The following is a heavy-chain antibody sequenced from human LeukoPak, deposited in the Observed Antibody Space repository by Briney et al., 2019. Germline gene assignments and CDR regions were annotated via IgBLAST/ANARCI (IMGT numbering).Heavy chain of an antibody. J-gene: IGHJ6*02. CDR3: AKRFMGGNYGLGWGYYYYYGMDV. CDR2: FSGRGGRT. V-gene: IGHV3-23*01. Sequence: GGSLRLSCAASGFTFSSYGMSWVRQAPGKGLEWVSTFSGRGGRTDYADSVKGRFTISRDNSQNRLYLQMNSLRAEDTAVYYCAKRFMGGNYGLGWGYYYYYGMDVWGQGTTVTVSS. D-gene: IGHD4-11*01. CDR1: GFTFSSYG.